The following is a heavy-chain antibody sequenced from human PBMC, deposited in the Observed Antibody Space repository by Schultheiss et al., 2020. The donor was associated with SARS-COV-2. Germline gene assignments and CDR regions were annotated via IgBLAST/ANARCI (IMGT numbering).Heavy chain of an antibody. CDR1: GFTFSSYA. CDR3: AKDGSDLTRHDY. V-gene: IGHV3-23*01. D-gene: IGHD3-10*01. CDR2: ICCSVGST. J-gene: IGHJ4*02. Sequence: GGSLRLSCAAFGFTFSSYAMSWVRQAPGKGLEWVSAICCSVGSTYYADSVKGRFTISRDNSKNTLYLQMNSLRAEDTAVYYCAKDGSDLTRHDYWGQGTLVTVSS.